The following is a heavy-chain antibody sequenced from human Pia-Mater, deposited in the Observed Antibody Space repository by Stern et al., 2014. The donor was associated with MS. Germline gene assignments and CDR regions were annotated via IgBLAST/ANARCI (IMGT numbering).Heavy chain of an antibody. Sequence: EVQLVESGGGLVQPGGSLKVSCAASGFPFSASVIHWVRQAPRKGLEWVGRIRNKGKNYATAYAVSVKGRFTISRDDSKNTAYLHMSSLKVEDTAVYYCAPSSAIWGRGTMVTGSS. CDR1: GFPFSASV. CDR2: IRNKGKNYAT. CDR3: APSSAI. J-gene: IGHJ3*02. V-gene: IGHV3-73*01.